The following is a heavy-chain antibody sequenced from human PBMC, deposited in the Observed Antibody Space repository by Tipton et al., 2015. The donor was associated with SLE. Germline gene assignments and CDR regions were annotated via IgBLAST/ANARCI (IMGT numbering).Heavy chain of an antibody. CDR3: ARERITNWGSAMDV. CDR2: FYTSGST. D-gene: IGHD7-27*01. V-gene: IGHV4-61*02. J-gene: IGHJ6*03. CDR1: GGSISSGSYY. Sequence: PSLTCTVSGGSISSGSYYWSWIRQPAGKGLEWIGRFYTSGSTNYNPSLNSRVTISVDTSRNQFSLKLSSVTAAVTAVYYCARERITNWGSAMDVWGKGTTVTVSS.